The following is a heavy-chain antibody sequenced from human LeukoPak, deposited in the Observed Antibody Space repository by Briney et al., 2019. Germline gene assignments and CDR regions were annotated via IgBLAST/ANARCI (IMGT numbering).Heavy chain of an antibody. CDR3: ARDASMGPLWQQLVLRAFDI. J-gene: IGHJ3*02. V-gene: IGHV1-18*01. CDR1: GYTFTSYG. D-gene: IGHD6-13*01. Sequence: GASVKVSCKASGYTFTSYGISWVRQAPGQGLEWMGWISAYNGNTNYAQKLQGRVTMTTDTSTSTAYMELRSLRSDDTAVYYCARDASMGPLWQQLVLRAFDIWGQGTMVTVSS. CDR2: ISAYNGNT.